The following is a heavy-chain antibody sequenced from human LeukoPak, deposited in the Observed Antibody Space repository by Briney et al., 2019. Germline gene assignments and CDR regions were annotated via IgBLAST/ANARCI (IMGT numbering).Heavy chain of an antibody. CDR1: GFTFSSYS. CDR2: ISGRSSTK. V-gene: IGHV3-48*01. Sequence: GGSLRLSCAASGFTFSSYSMNWVRQAPGKGREWVSYISGRSSTKHYADSVKGRFTLSRDNAEISLYLQMNSLRVEDTAVYYCARVRLDSGTYSLYYWGQGTLVTVSS. D-gene: IGHD3-10*01. CDR3: ARVRLDSGTYSLYY. J-gene: IGHJ4*02.